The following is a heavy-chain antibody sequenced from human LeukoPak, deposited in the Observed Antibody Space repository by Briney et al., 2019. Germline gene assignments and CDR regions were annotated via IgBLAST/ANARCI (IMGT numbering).Heavy chain of an antibody. CDR3: ARQRKQQLSSYYFDY. V-gene: IGHV1-2*02. J-gene: IGHJ4*02. CDR1: GYTFTGYY. Sequence: ASVKVSCKASGYTFTGYYMHWVRQAPGQGLEWMGWINPNSGGTNYAQKFQGRVTMTRDTSISTAYMELSRLRPDDTAVYYCARQRKQQLSSYYFDYWGQGTLVTVSS. CDR2: INPNSGGT. D-gene: IGHD6-13*01.